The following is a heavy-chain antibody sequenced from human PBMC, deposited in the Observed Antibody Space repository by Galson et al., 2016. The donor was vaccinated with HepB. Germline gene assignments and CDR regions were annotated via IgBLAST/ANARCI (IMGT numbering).Heavy chain of an antibody. Sequence: SLRLSCAASGFSSDITWMNWVRQAPGAGLEWVARITSARDGGTKDYAPPVQGRFTISRDDSKNTLYLQMDSLKTEDSALYFCTADTYRSSVWNNDFWGQGTLVTVSS. CDR1: GFSSDITW. D-gene: IGHD3-16*01. CDR2: ITSARDGGTK. V-gene: IGHV3-15*07. J-gene: IGHJ4*02. CDR3: TADTYRSSVWNNDF.